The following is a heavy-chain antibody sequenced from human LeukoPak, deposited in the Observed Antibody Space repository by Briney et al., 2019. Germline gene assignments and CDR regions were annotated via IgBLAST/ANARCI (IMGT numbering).Heavy chain of an antibody. CDR3: AQASSGEPYFDY. J-gene: IGHJ4*02. CDR1: GFTFSSYA. CDR2: ISGSGGST. Sequence: RGSLRLSCAASGFTFSSYAMSWVRQAPGKGLEWVSAISGSGGSTYYADSVKGRFTISRDNSKNTLHLQMNSLRAEDTAVYYCAQASSGEPYFDYWGQGTLVTVSS. V-gene: IGHV3-23*01. D-gene: IGHD2-15*01.